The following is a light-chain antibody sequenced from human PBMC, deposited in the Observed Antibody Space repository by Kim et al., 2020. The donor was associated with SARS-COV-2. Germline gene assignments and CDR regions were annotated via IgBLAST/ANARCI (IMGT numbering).Light chain of an antibody. CDR1: SSDVGGYNY. CDR2: DVS. V-gene: IGLV2-14*03. J-gene: IGLJ2*01. Sequence: QSALTQPASVSGSPGQSITISCTGTSSDVGGYNYVSWYQRHPGKAPKLMIYDVSNRPSGVSNRFSGSKSGNTASLTISGLQAEDEADYYCSSYTSSSVVFGGGTKLTFL. CDR3: SSYTSSSVV.